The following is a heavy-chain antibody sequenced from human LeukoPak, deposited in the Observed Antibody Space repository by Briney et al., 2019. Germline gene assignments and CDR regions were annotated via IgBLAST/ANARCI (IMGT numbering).Heavy chain of an antibody. V-gene: IGHV3-30*01. D-gene: IGHD2-15*01. CDR3: ARDLVCSGGSCYGNFDY. J-gene: IGHJ4*02. CDR2: ISYDGSNK. Sequence: QPGGSLRLSCAASGFTFSSYAMHWVRQAPGKGLEWVAVISYDGSNKYYADSVKGRFTISRDNSKNTLYLQMNSLRAEDTAVYYCARDLVCSGGSCYGNFDYWGQGTLVTVS. CDR1: GFTFSSYA.